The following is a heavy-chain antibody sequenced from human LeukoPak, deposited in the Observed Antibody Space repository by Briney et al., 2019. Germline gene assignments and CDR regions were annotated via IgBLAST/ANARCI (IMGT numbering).Heavy chain of an antibody. Sequence: GGSLRLSCAASGFTFSSYWMSWARQAPGKGLEWVANIKQDGSEKYYVDSVKGRFTISRDNAKNSLYLQMNSLRAEDTAVYYCARDAWFGETDIDYWGQGTLVTVSS. CDR3: ARDAWFGETDIDY. D-gene: IGHD3-10*01. CDR1: GFTFSSYW. V-gene: IGHV3-7*03. J-gene: IGHJ4*02. CDR2: IKQDGSEK.